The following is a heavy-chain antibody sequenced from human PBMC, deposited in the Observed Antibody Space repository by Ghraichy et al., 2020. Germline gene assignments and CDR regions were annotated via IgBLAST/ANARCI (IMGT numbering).Heavy chain of an antibody. J-gene: IGHJ4*02. CDR1: GFTFSSYW. D-gene: IGHD3-3*01. CDR2: IKQDGSEK. V-gene: IGHV3-7*03. Sequence: GGSLRLSCAASGFTFSSYWMSWVRQAPGKGLEWVPNIKQDGSEKYYVDSVKCRFTISRDNAKNSLYLKMNSLRAEDTAVYYCARGYDFWSGYSTYFDYWGQGTLVTVSS. CDR3: ARGYDFWSGYSTYFDY.